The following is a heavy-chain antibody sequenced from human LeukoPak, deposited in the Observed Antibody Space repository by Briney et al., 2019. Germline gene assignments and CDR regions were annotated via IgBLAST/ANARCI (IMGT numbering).Heavy chain of an antibody. CDR2: IKRKTDGGTT. CDR1: GFTFSNAW. Sequence: GGSLRLSCAASGFTFSNAWMSWVRQAPGKGLEWVGRIKRKTDGGTTDYAAPVKGRFTISRDDSKNTLYLQMNSLKTEDTAVYYCTGHDYYDSSGYWPFDYWGQGTLVTVSS. CDR3: TGHDYYDSSGYWPFDY. V-gene: IGHV3-15*01. J-gene: IGHJ4*02. D-gene: IGHD3-22*01.